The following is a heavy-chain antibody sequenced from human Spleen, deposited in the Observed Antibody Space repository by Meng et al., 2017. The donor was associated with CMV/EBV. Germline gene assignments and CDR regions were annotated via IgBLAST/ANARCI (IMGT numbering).Heavy chain of an antibody. D-gene: IGHD3-16*02. Sequence: GGSLRLSCAASGFTFSSYRMNWVRQAPGKGLEWVASISSSSSYIYYADSVKGRFTISRDNAKNSMYLQMNSLRAEATAVYYCAKAGGDYVWGSYRYMAYWGQGTLVTVSS. CDR3: AKAGGDYVWGSYRYMAY. V-gene: IGHV3-21*04. CDR1: GFTFSSYR. CDR2: ISSSSSYI. J-gene: IGHJ4*02.